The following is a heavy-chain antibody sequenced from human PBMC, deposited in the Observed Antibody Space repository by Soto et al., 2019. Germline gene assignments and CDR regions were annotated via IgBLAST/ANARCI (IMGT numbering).Heavy chain of an antibody. CDR2: MNPNSGNT. CDR1: GYTFTSYD. V-gene: IGHV1-8*01. J-gene: IGHJ5*02. CDR3: ARVQYGFWREIYWFAP. D-gene: IGHD3-3*01. Sequence: ASVKVSCKASGYTFTSYDINWVRQATGQGLEWMGWMNPNSGNTGYAQKFQGRVTMTRNTSISTAYMELSSLRSEDTAVYYCARVQYGFWREIYWFAPWGQGTLVTVSS.